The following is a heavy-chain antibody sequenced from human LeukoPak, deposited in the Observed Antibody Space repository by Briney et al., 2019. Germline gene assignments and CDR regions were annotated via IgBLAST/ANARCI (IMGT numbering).Heavy chain of an antibody. D-gene: IGHD3-10*01. CDR3: ARTGYYASGSSYYYGMDV. J-gene: IGHJ6*02. CDR1: GGSISSYY. CDR2: IYYSKYT. V-gene: IGHV4-59*08. Sequence: SETLSLTCSVSGGSISSYYWTWIRQPPGQGLEWLGNIYYSKYTNYNPSLKSRVTISLDTSKNQFSLMLTSLTTADTAVYYCARTGYYASGSSYYYGMDVWGQGTTVTVSS.